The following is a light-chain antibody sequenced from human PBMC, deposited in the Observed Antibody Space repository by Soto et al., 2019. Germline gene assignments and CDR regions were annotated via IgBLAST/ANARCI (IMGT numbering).Light chain of an antibody. J-gene: IGLJ1*01. V-gene: IGLV1-44*01. CDR3: AAWDDRQNVFYF. CDR2: DTN. CDR1: NSNIGNNN. Sequence: QSVLTQPPSASGTPGQRVTISCSGSNSNIGNNNVNWYQQLPGMAPKLLIFDTNQRPSGVPDRFSGSKSGTSASLAISGLQSEDEADYYCAAWDDRQNVFYFFGTGTKLTVL.